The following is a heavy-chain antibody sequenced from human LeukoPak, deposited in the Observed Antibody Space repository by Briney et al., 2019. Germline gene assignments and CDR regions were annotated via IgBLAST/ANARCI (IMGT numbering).Heavy chain of an antibody. D-gene: IGHD6-19*01. CDR3: ARDSRQWLVYFGY. V-gene: IGHV3-7*01. CDR1: GFTFSSYW. Sequence: GGFLRLSCAASGFTFSSYWMSWVRQAPGKGLEWVANIKQDGSEKYYVDSVKGRFTISRDNAKNSLHLQMNSLRAEDTAVYYCARDSRQWLVYFGYWGQGTLVTVSS. CDR2: IKQDGSEK. J-gene: IGHJ4*02.